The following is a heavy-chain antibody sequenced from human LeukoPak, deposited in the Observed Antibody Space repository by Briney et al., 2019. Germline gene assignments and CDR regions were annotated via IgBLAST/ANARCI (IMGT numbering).Heavy chain of an antibody. CDR2: IYHSGGS. CDR1: GYSISNDYY. D-gene: IGHD4-23*01. CDR3: ARGSDYGGNPPY. J-gene: IGHJ4*02. Sequence: PSETLSLTCVVSGYSISNDYYWGWIRQPPGKGLEWIGNIYHSGGSYYNPSLKSRVTILVDTSKNQFSLKPSSVTAADTAVYYCARGSDYGGNPPYWGQGTLVTVSS. V-gene: IGHV4-38-2*01.